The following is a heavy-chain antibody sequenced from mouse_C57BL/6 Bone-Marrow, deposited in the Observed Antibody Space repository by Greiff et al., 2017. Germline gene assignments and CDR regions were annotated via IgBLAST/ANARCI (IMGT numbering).Heavy chain of an antibody. CDR3: ARMDY. J-gene: IGHJ4*01. V-gene: IGHV1-9*01. CDR2: ILPGSGST. CDR1: GYTFTGYW. Sequence: VKLQQSGAELMKPGASVKLSCKATGYTFTGYWLEWVKQRPGHGLEWIGEILPGSGSTNYNAKFKGKATFTADTSANTAYMQLSSLTTEDSAIYYCARMDYWGQGTSVTVSS.